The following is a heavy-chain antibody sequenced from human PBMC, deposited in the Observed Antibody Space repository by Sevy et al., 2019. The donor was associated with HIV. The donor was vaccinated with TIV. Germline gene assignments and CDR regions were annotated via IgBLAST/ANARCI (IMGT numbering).Heavy chain of an antibody. CDR2: SNPNHDP. J-gene: IGHJ5*02. Sequence: ASVKVSCKASGYTLSTSGITWVRQAPGQGLEWVGWSNPNHDPDYAQSLQGRLTMTTDTSTSTAYMELRSLTSGDTAVYYCARVNYDFSGSYDFANWFDPWGQGTLVTVSS. CDR1: GYTLSTSG. CDR3: ARVNYDFSGSYDFANWFDP. D-gene: IGHD3-10*01. V-gene: IGHV1-18*01.